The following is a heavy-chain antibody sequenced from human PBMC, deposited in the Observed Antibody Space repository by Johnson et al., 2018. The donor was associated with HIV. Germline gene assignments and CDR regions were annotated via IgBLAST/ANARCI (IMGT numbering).Heavy chain of an antibody. J-gene: IGHJ3*02. CDR3: AKEGRYVEGAFDI. D-gene: IGHD5-12*01. Sequence: QVRLVESGGGLEQPGGSLRLSCAASGFTFSSYGMHWVRQAPGKGLEWVAFIRYDGSNKYYADSVKGRFTIPRDNSKNTLYLQMNSLRAEDTAVYYCAKEGRYVEGAFDIWGQGTMVTVSS. CDR2: IRYDGSNK. CDR1: GFTFSSYG. V-gene: IGHV3-30*02.